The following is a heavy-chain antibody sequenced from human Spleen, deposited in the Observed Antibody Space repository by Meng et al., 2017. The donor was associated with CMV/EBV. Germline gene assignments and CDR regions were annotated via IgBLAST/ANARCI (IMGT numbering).Heavy chain of an antibody. Sequence: GGSLRLSCAASGFTFGHYGMTWVRQAPGKGLEWVSVISNTGETIYYADSVKGRFTISRDNSKNTLYLQMYSLRAEDMAVYYCLGKEGCSRTTCYNGAFNMWGRGTKVTVSS. CDR1: GFTFGHYG. CDR3: LGKEGCSRTTCYNGAFNM. D-gene: IGHD2-2*02. J-gene: IGHJ3*02. V-gene: IGHV3-23*01. CDR2: ISNTGETI.